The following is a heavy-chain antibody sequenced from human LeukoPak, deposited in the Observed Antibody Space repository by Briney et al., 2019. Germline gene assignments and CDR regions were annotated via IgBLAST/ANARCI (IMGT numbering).Heavy chain of an antibody. CDR3: AREPEFLKWPNGLV. Sequence: SETLSLTCTVSGGSISSGGYYWSWIRQRPGKGLEWIGYIYYSGSTYYNPSLKSRVTISVDTSKNQFSLKLSSVTAADTAVYYCAREPEFLKWPNGLVWGQGTTVTVSS. V-gene: IGHV4-31*03. CDR2: IYYSGST. D-gene: IGHD3-3*01. J-gene: IGHJ6*02. CDR1: GGSISSGGYY.